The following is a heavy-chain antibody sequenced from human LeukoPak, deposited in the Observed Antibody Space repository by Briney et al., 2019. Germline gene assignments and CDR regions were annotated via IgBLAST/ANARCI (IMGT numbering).Heavy chain of an antibody. V-gene: IGHV1-69*04. CDR3: ASVPPLIGFWSGYFPY. J-gene: IGHJ4*02. CDR2: IIPILGIA. D-gene: IGHD3-3*01. Sequence: VASVKVSCKASGGTFSSYAISWVRQAPGQGLEWMGRIIPILGIANYAQKFQGRVTITADKSTSTAYMELSSLRSEDTAVYYCASVPPLIGFWSGYFPYWGQGTLVTVSS. CDR1: GGTFSSYA.